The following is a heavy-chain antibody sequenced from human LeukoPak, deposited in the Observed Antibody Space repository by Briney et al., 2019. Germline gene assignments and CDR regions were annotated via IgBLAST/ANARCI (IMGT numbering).Heavy chain of an antibody. CDR1: GYSLTSYW. J-gene: IGHJ3*02. CDR2: IYPGDSDT. Sequence: HGESLKISCKGSGYSLTSYWIGWVRQMPGKGLEWMGIIYPGDSDTRYSPSFQGQVTISADKSISTAYLQWSSLKASDTAMYYCARQRNYYDSSGFEAFDIWGQGTMVTVSS. D-gene: IGHD3-22*01. V-gene: IGHV5-51*01. CDR3: ARQRNYYDSSGFEAFDI.